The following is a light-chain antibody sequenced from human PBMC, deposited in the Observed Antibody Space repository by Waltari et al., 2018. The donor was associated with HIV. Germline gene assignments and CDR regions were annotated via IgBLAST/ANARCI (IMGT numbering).Light chain of an antibody. V-gene: IGLV1-51*01. CDR2: DND. Sequence: QSVLTQPPSVSAAPGQKVALSCSVSSSNIGTDYVSWYQHVPGSAPKLHIYDNDKRPSGTPDRFSCSKSGTSATLDITGLQTGDGADYDCGTWDRSLGGGVFGGGTELTVL. CDR1: SSNIGTDY. J-gene: IGLJ3*02. CDR3: GTWDRSLGGGV.